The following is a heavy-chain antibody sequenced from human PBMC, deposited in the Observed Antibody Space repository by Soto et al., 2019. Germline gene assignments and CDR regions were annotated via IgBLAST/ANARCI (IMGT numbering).Heavy chain of an antibody. Sequence: EVHLVETGGGLIQPGGSLRLSCAASGLSVSSSDMSWVRQAPGKGLEWVSVIYSGGSTHDADSVKGRFTISRDNSKNTVPLQMNSLRVDDTAVYFCSTSARTEYHFAMDAWGQGTTGSVSS. V-gene: IGHV3-53*02. CDR1: GLSVSSSD. D-gene: IGHD6-6*01. J-gene: IGHJ6*02. CDR2: IYSGGST. CDR3: STSARTEYHFAMDA.